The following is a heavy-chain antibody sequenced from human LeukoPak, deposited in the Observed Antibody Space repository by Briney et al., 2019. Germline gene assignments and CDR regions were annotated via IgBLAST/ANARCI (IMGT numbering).Heavy chain of an antibody. J-gene: IGHJ4*01. Sequence: KSSETLSLTCTVYGGSFSGHCWSWIRQPPGKGLEWIGEINHSGSTNYNPSLKSRVTISVDTSKDQFSLKLTSVTAADTAVYYCTRGKPETVFDNWGHGTLDTVSS. CDR3: TRGKPETVFDN. CDR1: GGSFSGHC. D-gene: IGHD2-21*02. V-gene: IGHV4-34*01. CDR2: INHSGST.